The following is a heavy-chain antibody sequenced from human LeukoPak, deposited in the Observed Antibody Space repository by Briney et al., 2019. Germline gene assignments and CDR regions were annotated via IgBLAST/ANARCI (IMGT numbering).Heavy chain of an antibody. CDR2: IIGGGGDT. CDR1: GLTFSIYS. CDR3: AKEAAGKGGFFDF. V-gene: IGHV3-23*01. Sequence: GGSLRLSCVASGLTFSIYSMNWVRQAPGKGLEWVSAIIGGGGDTFYADSVKGRFTISRDNSKNTLYLQMNNLRAEDTTLYYCAKEAAGKGGFFDFWGQGALVTVSS. J-gene: IGHJ4*02. D-gene: IGHD6-25*01.